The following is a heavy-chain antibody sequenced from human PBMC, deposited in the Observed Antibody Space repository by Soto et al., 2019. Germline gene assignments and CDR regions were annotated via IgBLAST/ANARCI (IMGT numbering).Heavy chain of an antibody. Sequence: QVQLVQSGAEVKKPGSSVKVSCKASGGTFSSYAISWVRQAPGQGLEWMGGIIPIFGTANYAQKVQGRVTMTADESTSTAYMELSSLRSEDTAVYYCARGIDYGDYPPVWFDPWGQGTLVTVSS. D-gene: IGHD4-17*01. J-gene: IGHJ5*02. V-gene: IGHV1-69*01. CDR1: GGTFSSYA. CDR2: IIPIFGTA. CDR3: ARGIDYGDYPPVWFDP.